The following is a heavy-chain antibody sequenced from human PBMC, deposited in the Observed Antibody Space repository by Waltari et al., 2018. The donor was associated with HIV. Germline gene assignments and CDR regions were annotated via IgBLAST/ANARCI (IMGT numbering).Heavy chain of an antibody. Sequence: QVPLITSGAEVRKPGASAKVYCRYSGYTLTVLPINRVRQAPEKGLEWMGGFDPEDGETVYAHKFQGRVFMTEDISAETAYMEVNSLRFEDTGSYFCCTRDGLKRHLPDYYFYGMDVWGQGTTITVSS. V-gene: IGHV1-24*01. CDR2: FDPEDGET. CDR3: CTRDGLKRHLPDYYFYGMDV. D-gene: IGHD1-1*01. CDR1: GYTLTVLP. J-gene: IGHJ6*02.